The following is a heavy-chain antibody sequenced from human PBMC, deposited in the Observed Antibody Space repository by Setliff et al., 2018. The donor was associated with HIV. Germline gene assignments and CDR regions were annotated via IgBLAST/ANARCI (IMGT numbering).Heavy chain of an antibody. V-gene: IGHV4-59*12. Sequence: SETLSLTCTVSGGSIRSFFWSWIRQHPGKGLEWIGYSYYSGSANYNPSLKGLVTISVDTSKNQFSLKLSSVTAADTAVYYCARGGRGAFGDYYYMDVWGKGTTVTVSS. CDR2: SYYSGSA. CDR1: GGSIRSFF. D-gene: IGHD3-10*01. CDR3: ARGGRGAFGDYYYMDV. J-gene: IGHJ6*03.